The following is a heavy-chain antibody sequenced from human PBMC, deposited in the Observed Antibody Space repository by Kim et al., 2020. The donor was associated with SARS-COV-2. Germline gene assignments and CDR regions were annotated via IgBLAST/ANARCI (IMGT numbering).Heavy chain of an antibody. V-gene: IGHV4-39*01. J-gene: IGHJ6*02. Sequence: SETLSLTCTVSGGSISSSSYYWGWIRQPPGKGLEWIGSIYYSGSTYYNPSLKSRVTISVDTSKNQFSLKLSSVTAADTAVYYCARGNGFLEWSESYYYYYYGMDVWGQGTTVTVSS. D-gene: IGHD3-3*01. CDR2: IYYSGST. CDR3: ARGNGFLEWSESYYYYYYGMDV. CDR1: GGSISSSSYY.